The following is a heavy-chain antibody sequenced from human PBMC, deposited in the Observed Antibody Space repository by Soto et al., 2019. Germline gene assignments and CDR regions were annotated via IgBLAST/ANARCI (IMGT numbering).Heavy chain of an antibody. CDR3: ARADHTLVTSYGLDV. D-gene: IGHD2-21*02. Sequence: SETLSLTCAVSGGSFSGFYWTWIRQPPGEGLEWIGEINHSGTTNFNPSLRSRLTISLDSSKKHFSLKLTSMTAADAAVYYCARADHTLVTSYGLDVWGQGTTVTVSS. CDR1: GGSFSGFY. V-gene: IGHV4-34*01. J-gene: IGHJ6*02. CDR2: INHSGTT.